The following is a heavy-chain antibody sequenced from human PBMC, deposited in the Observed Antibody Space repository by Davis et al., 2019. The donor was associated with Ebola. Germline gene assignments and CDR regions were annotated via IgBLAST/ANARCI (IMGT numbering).Heavy chain of an antibody. CDR2: ISYTGST. J-gene: IGHJ3*02. CDR3: ARHYSVGSTAFDI. V-gene: IGHV4-59*08. CDR1: GGSISTDY. D-gene: IGHD1-26*01. Sequence: SETLSLTCTVSGGSISTDYWSWIRQPPGKGLEWIGYISYTGSTNYNPSLKSRVAISVDKSKNLVSLKLNSVTAADTAVYYCARHYSVGSTAFDIWGQGTMVTVSS.